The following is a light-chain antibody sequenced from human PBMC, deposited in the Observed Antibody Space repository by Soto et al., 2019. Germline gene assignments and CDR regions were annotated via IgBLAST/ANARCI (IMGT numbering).Light chain of an antibody. CDR1: QDISVY. J-gene: IGKJ2*01. CDR2: GAS. V-gene: IGKV1-9*01. CDR3: QQVNTHSYT. Sequence: QLTQSPSSLSASVGDRVTITCRASQDISVYLAWYQQKPGKAPKLLIYGASTLQSGVPSRFSGSGSGTDFTLSISSLQPEDFASYYCQQVNTHSYTFGQGTKLEIK.